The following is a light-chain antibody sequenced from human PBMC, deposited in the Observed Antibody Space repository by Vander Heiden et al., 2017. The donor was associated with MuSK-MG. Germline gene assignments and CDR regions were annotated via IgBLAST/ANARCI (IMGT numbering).Light chain of an antibody. CDR3: QQFENYLRT. CDR2: AAS. V-gene: IGKV1-9*01. Sequence: DIQLTQSPSFLSASVGDRVTITCRASQGISKFLAWYQQKPGKAPKLLINAASSLQSGVTSRFSGSGSGTEFTLTISSLQTEDSATYYCQQFENYLRTFGQGTKVEIK. CDR1: QGISKF. J-gene: IGKJ1*01.